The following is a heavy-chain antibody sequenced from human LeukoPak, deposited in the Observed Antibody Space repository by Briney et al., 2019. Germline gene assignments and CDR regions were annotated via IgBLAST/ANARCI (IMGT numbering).Heavy chain of an antibody. V-gene: IGHV3-7*01. CDR2: IKQDGSEK. J-gene: IGHJ3*02. D-gene: IGHD3-22*01. CDR3: AREHTAYDSSGGDAFDI. Sequence: PGGSLRLSCAASGFTFSSYAMSWVRQAPGKGLEWVANIKQDGSEKYYVDSVKGRFTISRDNAKNSLYLQMNSLRAEDTAVYYCAREHTAYDSSGGDAFDIWGQGAMVTVSS. CDR1: GFTFSSYA.